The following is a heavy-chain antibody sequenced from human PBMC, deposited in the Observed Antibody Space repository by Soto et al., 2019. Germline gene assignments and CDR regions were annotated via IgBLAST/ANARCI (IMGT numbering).Heavy chain of an antibody. V-gene: IGHV1-18*01. CDR2: ITTSNGKT. Sequence: ASVKVSCKASGYTFVNYGISWVRQAPGQGLEWVGWITTSNGKTHYAQNLQGRVTMTTDTLTSTAYMELRSLRSDDTALYYCASLKSQNWLESWGQGTLVTVSS. J-gene: IGHJ5*01. CDR3: ASLKSQNWLES. CDR1: GYTFVNYG.